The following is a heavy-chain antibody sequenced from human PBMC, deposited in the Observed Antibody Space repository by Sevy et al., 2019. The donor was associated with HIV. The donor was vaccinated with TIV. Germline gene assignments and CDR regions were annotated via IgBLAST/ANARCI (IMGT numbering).Heavy chain of an antibody. V-gene: IGHV3-7*04. CDR2: IKQDGSEK. CDR3: ARGIAVAGTAVFDY. D-gene: IGHD6-19*01. Sequence: GSLRLSCAASGFTFNSYWMSWVRQAPGKGLEWVANIKQDGSEKYYVDSVKGRFTISRDNAKNSLYLQMNSLRAEDTAVYYCARGIAVAGTAVFDYWGQGTLVTVSS. J-gene: IGHJ4*02. CDR1: GFTFNSYW.